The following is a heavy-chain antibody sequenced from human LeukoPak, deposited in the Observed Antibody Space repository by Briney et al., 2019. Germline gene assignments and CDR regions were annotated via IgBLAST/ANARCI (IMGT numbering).Heavy chain of an antibody. CDR3: ARITIFGVVRYYYYMDV. CDR2: INHSGST. CDR1: GGSFSGYY. V-gene: IGHV4-34*01. J-gene: IGHJ6*03. Sequence: SETLSLTCAVYGGSFSGYYWSWIRQPPGKGQEWIGEINHSGSTNYNPSLNSRVTISVDTSKNQFSLKLSSVTAADTAVYYCARITIFGVVRYYYYMDVWGKGTTVTVSS. D-gene: IGHD3-3*01.